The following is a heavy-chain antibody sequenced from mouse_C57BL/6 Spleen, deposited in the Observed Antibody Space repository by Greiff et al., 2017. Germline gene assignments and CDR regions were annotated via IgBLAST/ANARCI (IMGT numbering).Heavy chain of an antibody. CDR2: LDPSDSYT. CDR1: GYPFTSYW. J-gene: IGHJ2*01. CDR3: ARRGYGSLDY. V-gene: IGHV1-69*01. D-gene: IGHD1-1*01. Sequence: QVQLQQSGAELVMPGASVKLSCKASGYPFTSYWMHWVKRRPGQGLEWIGELDPSDSYTNYTQKFKGKSTLTVDKSSSTAYMQLSSLTSEDSAVYYCARRGYGSLDYWGQGTTLTVSS.